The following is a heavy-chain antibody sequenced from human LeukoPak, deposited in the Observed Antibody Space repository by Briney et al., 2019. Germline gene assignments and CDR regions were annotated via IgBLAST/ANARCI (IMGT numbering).Heavy chain of an antibody. J-gene: IGHJ4*02. D-gene: IGHD3-22*01. V-gene: IGHV1-46*01. CDR1: GYTFTSYY. CDR2: INPSGGST. CDR3: ASAHYYYDSSGPRLLDY. Sequence: ASVKVSCKASGYTFTSYYMHWVRQAPGQGLEWMGIINPSGGSTSYAQKFQGRVTMTRDTSTSTVYMELSSLRSEDTAVYYCASAHYYYDSSGPRLLDYWGQGTLVTVSS.